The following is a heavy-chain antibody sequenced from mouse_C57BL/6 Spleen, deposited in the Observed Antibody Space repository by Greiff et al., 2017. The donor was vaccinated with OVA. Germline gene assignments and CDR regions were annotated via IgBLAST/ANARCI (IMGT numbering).Heavy chain of an antibody. J-gene: IGHJ3*01. CDR3: ARGGIWFTFAY. V-gene: IGHV3-6*01. CDR2: ISYDGSN. Sequence: VQLKESGPGLVKPSQSLSLTCSVTGYSITSGYYWNWIRQFPGNKLEWMGYISYDGSNNYNPSLKNRISITCDTSKNQFFLKLNSVTTEDTATYYCARGGIWFTFAYWGQGTLVTVSA. D-gene: IGHD2-2*01. CDR1: GYSITSGYY.